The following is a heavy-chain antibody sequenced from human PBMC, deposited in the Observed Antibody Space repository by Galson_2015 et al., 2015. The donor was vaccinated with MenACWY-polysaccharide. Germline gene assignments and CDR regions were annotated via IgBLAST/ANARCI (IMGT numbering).Heavy chain of an antibody. D-gene: IGHD6-13*01. CDR1: VFTFSSYA. V-gene: IGHV3-23*01. CDR3: AKDPKSIAAETGYFQH. CDR2: ISGSGGST. J-gene: IGHJ1*01. Sequence: SLRLSCAASVFTFSSYAMSWVRQAPGKGLEWVSAISGSGGSTYYADSVKGRFTISRDNSKNTLYLQMNSLRAEDTAVYYCAKDPKSIAAETGYFQHWGQGTLVTVSS.